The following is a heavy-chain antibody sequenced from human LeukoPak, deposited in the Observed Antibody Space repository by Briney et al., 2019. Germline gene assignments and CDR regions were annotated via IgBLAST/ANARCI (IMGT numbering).Heavy chain of an antibody. Sequence: PAETLSLTCTVSGGTISSYYWSWIRQPAGKGLEWIGRIYTSGSTNYNPSLKSRVTMSVDTSKKQFALQLISMTAAEATADYYARESYYDFWSGYYWTSYFDYWGQGPLVTVSS. D-gene: IGHD3-3*01. J-gene: IGHJ4*02. CDR1: GGTISSYY. CDR2: IYTSGST. V-gene: IGHV4-4*07. CDR3: ARESYYDFWSGYYWTSYFDY.